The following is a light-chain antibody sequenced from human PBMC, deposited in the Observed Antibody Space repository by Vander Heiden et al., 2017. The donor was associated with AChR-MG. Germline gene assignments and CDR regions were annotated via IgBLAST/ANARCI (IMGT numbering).Light chain of an antibody. CDR1: QSVLYSSNNKNY. J-gene: IGKJ1*01. CDR2: WAS. CDR3: QQDYSTPRT. V-gene: IGKV4-1*01. Sequence: DIVMTQSPDSLAVSLGERAAINCRSSQSVLYSSNNKNYLAWYQQKPGQPPKLLIYWASARDSGVPDRFSGSGSGTDFTLTISSLQAEDVAVYYCQQDYSTPRTFGQGTRVEIK.